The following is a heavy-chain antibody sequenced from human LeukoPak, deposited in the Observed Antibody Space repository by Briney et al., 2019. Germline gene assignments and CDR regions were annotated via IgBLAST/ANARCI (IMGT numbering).Heavy chain of an antibody. J-gene: IGHJ5*02. V-gene: IGHV1-2*06. CDR3: ARDLSELRFLEWLSHDNWFDP. CDR1: GYTFTGYY. CDR2: INPNSGGT. D-gene: IGHD3-3*01. Sequence: ASVKVSCKASGYTFTGYYMHWVRQAPGQGLEWMGRINPNSGGTNYAQRFQGRVTMTTDTSTSTAYMELRSLRSDDTAVYYCARDLSELRFLEWLSHDNWFDPWGQGTLVTVSS.